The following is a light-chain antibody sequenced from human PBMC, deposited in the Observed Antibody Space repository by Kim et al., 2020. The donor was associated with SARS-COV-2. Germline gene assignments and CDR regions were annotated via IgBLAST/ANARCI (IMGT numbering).Light chain of an antibody. CDR3: NSRDSSGNHLV. CDR1: SLRSYY. CDR2: GKN. V-gene: IGLV3-19*01. J-gene: IGLJ2*01. Sequence: SSELTQDPAVSVALGQTVRITCQGDSLRSYYASWYQQKPGQAPVLVIYGKNNRLSGIPERFSGSSSGNTASLTITGAQAEDEADYYCNSRDSSGNHLVFG.